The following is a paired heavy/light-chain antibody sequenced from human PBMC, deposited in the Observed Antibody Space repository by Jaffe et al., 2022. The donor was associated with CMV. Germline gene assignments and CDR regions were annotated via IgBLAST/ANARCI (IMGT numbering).Light chain of an antibody. CDR1: SNIGARYD. CDR3: QSYDSNLGLEL. V-gene: IGLV1-40*01. J-gene: IGLJ2*01. Sequence: QSVLAQPPSVSGAPGQRVTISCSNIGARYDVHWYQQIPGRVPKLLIYANSNRPSGVPDRFSGSKSGTSASLAITGLQAEDEADYYCQSYDSNLGLELFGEGTKVTVL. CDR2: ANS.
Heavy chain of an antibody. Sequence: EEQLVESGGGSVQPGGSLRLSCAASGFTFSFYWMHWVRQAPGKGLVWVSRINSDGSSISYADSVKGRFTISRDNAKNTLYLQMNSLRADDTGVYYCTMLSPFGPWGQGTQVTVSS. V-gene: IGHV3-74*01. J-gene: IGHJ5*02. CDR3: TMLSPFGP. CDR2: INSDGSSI. CDR1: GFTFSFYW.